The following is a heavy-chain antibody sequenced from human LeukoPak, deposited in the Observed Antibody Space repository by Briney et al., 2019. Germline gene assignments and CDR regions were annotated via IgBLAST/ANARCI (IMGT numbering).Heavy chain of an antibody. V-gene: IGHV4-34*01. Sequence: KSSETLSLTCAVYGGSFSGYYWSWIRQPPGKGLEWIGEINHSGSTNYNPSLKSRVTISVDTSKNQFSLKLSSVTAAGTAVYYCARHVPGGWYRNSDYFDYWGQGTLVTVSS. D-gene: IGHD6-19*01. CDR1: GGSFSGYY. CDR3: ARHVPGGWYRNSDYFDY. CDR2: INHSGST. J-gene: IGHJ4*02.